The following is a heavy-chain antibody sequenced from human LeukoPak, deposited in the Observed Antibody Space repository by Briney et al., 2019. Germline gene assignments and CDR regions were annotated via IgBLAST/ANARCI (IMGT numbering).Heavy chain of an antibody. D-gene: IGHD3-22*01. J-gene: IGHJ4*02. CDR3: AGTALADDTFDY. CDR2: IYTSGST. V-gene: IGHV4-4*07. Sequence: KTSETLSLTCTVSGGSISSYYWSWIRQPAGKGLEWIGRIYTSGSTNYNPSLKSRVTTSVDTSKNLFSLNLSSVTAADTAVYYCAGTALADDTFDYWGQGTLVTVSS. CDR1: GGSISSYY.